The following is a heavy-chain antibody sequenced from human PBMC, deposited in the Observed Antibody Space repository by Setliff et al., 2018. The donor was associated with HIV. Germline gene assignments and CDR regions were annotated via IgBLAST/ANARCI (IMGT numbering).Heavy chain of an antibody. V-gene: IGHV4-61*08. CDR3: ARGLPTTGPDF. CDR2: IYYTGST. J-gene: IGHJ4*02. CDR1: GGSISSGGYY. Sequence: SETLSLTCTVSGGSISSGGYYWSWIRQHPGKGLEWIGYIYYTGSTNCNPSLKSRVTISVDTSKNQFSLKLRSVTAADTAVYYCARGLPTTGPDFWGQGTLVTVSS. D-gene: IGHD2-8*01.